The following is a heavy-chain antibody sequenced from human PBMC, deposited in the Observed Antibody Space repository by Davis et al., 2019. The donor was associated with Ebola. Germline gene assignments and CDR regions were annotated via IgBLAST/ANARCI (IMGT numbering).Heavy chain of an antibody. CDR3: ARDRGYNYGLPDY. CDR1: GFTFSTYA. CDR2: MSHSSNTI. V-gene: IGHV3-48*01. Sequence: GESLKISCAASGFTFSTYAMNWVRQAPGKGLEWVSYMSHSSNTIYYADSVKGRFTISRDNSKNTLYLQMNSLRAEDTAVYYCARDRGYNYGLPDYWGQGTLVTVSS. J-gene: IGHJ4*02. D-gene: IGHD5-18*01.